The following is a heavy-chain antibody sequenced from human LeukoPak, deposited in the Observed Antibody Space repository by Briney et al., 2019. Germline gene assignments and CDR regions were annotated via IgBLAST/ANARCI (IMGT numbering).Heavy chain of an antibody. Sequence: SETLSLTCTVSGGSISNYHWSWIRQPPGKGLEWIGYIYYSGNTNYNPSLKSRVTISLDTSKSQVSLRLSSVTAADTAVYHCARKDGDLWGQGTLVTVSP. V-gene: IGHV4-59*08. CDR1: GGSISNYH. CDR2: IYYSGNT. CDR3: ARKDGDL. J-gene: IGHJ5*02.